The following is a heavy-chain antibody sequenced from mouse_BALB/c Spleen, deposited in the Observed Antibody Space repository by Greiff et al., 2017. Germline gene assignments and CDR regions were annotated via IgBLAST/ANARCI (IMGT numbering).Heavy chain of an antibody. D-gene: IGHD1-1*01. CDR3: ARSHYYGSSHWYFDV. CDR1: GYTFTSYW. Sequence: QVQLKESGAELAKPGVSVKMSCKASGYTFTSYWMHWVKQRPGQGLEWIGYINPSTGYTEYNQKFKDKATLTADKSSSTAYMQLSSLTSEDSAVYYCARSHYYGSSHWYFDVWGAGTTVTVSS. CDR2: INPSTGYT. J-gene: IGHJ1*01. V-gene: IGHV1-7*01.